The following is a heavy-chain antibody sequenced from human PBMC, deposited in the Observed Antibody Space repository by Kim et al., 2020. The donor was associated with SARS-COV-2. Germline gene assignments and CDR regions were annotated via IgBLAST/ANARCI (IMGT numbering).Heavy chain of an antibody. J-gene: IGHJ6*02. CDR3: ARTDVVRGVTHYYYGMDV. CDR2: IIPIFGTA. Sequence: SVKVSCKASGGTFSSYAISWVRQAPGQGLEWMGGIIPIFGTANYAQKFQGRVTITADESTSTAYMELSSLRSEDTAVYYCARTDVVRGVTHYYYGMDVWGQGTTVTVSS. D-gene: IGHD3-10*01. V-gene: IGHV1-69*13. CDR1: GGTFSSYA.